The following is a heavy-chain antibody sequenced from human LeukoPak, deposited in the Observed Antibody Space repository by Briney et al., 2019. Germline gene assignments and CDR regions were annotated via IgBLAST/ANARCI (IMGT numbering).Heavy chain of an antibody. CDR2: ISYDGSNR. J-gene: IGHJ4*02. Sequence: GGSLRLSCAASGFTFSTCAMHWVRQAPGKGLEWVAVISYDGSNRYADSVKGRFTISRDSSRHTVYLQMNSLRDEDTAVYYCARDQGYCTTTSCYSIGGYFDYWGQGTLVTVSS. D-gene: IGHD2-2*01. V-gene: IGHV3-30-3*01. CDR3: ARDQGYCTTTSCYSIGGYFDY. CDR1: GFTFSTCA.